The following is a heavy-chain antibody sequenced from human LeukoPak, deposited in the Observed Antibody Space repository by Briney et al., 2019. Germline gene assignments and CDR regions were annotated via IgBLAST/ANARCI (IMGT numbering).Heavy chain of an antibody. J-gene: IGHJ3*02. Sequence: PSETLSLTCTGSGGSINAYYWSWIRQPPGKGLEWIAYVRDNGENNYNPSLKSRVAIAVDTANNQISLRLNFVTAADTAIYYCARQPANTAAFDIWGLGTMVTVSS. CDR3: ARQPANTAAFDI. CDR2: VRDNGEN. CDR1: GGSINAYY. D-gene: IGHD5-18*01. V-gene: IGHV4-59*08.